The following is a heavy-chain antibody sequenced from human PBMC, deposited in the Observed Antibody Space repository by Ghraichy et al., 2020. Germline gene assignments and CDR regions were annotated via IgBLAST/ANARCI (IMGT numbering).Heavy chain of an antibody. CDR1: GFTFSSYE. J-gene: IGHJ4*02. CDR3: SREAAYDFWSGWDY. D-gene: IGHD3-3*01. Sequence: GESLNISCVASGFTFSSYEMNWVRQAPGKGLEWLSYIGRGGNTIYYADSVKGRFTISRDNAKNSLYLQMNSMRAEDTALYYCSREAAYDFWSGWDYWGQGTLVTVS. CDR2: IGRGGNTI. V-gene: IGHV3-48*03.